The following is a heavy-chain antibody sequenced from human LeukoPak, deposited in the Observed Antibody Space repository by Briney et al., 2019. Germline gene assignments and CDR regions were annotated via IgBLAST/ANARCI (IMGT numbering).Heavy chain of an antibody. Sequence: PSETLSLTCAVYGGSFSGYYWSWIRQPPGKGLEWIGEINHSGSTSYNPSLKSRVTISVDTSKNQFSLKLSSVTAADTAVYYCARDRDYGSGSYYKPGPMDVWGKGTTVTISS. J-gene: IGHJ6*04. CDR1: GGSFSGYY. D-gene: IGHD3-10*01. CDR3: ARDRDYGSGSYYKPGPMDV. V-gene: IGHV4-34*01. CDR2: INHSGST.